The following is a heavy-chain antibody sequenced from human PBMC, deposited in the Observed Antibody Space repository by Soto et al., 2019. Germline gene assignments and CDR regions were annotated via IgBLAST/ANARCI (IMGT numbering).Heavy chain of an antibody. D-gene: IGHD3-10*01. CDR2: IIPILNTA. Sequence: QVHLVQSGAEVKKPGSSVRVSCKTSGGTFGSYSFTWVRQAPGQGLEWMGEIIPILNTANFAQKFQSRVTITADEPTSTVYMDLSSLSRDDTAVYYCARVDYDSTYGFYYYGLDVWGQGTTVTVSS. V-gene: IGHV1-69*01. J-gene: IGHJ6*02. CDR3: ARVDYDSTYGFYYYGLDV. CDR1: GGTFGSYS.